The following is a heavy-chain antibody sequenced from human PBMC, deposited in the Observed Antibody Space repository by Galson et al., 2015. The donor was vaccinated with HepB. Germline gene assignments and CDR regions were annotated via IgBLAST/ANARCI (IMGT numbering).Heavy chain of an antibody. V-gene: IGHV3-66*01. J-gene: IGHJ4*02. CDR1: GFTVSNNY. D-gene: IGHD1-7*01. CDR2: IYRGGGT. CDR3: TSRTIKDS. Sequence: SLRLSCAASGFTVSNNYMSWVRQAPGKGLEWVSVIYRGGGTYYGDSVKGRLTINRDNSKNTLYLQMNRLRAEDTAVYYCTSRTIKDSCGQGTLATVSS.